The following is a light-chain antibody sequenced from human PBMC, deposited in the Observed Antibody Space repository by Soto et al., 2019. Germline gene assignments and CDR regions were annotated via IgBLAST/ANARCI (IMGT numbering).Light chain of an antibody. CDR3: QSYDSSLSGYV. J-gene: IGLJ1*01. CDR2: GNS. Sequence: QSVLTQPPSVSGAPGQRVTISCTGSSSNIGAGYDVHWYQQLPGTAPKLLIYGNSNRPSGVPYRFSGSKSGTSASLAITGRQAEDEADYYCQSYDSSLSGYVFGSGTKLTVL. CDR1: SSNIGAGYD. V-gene: IGLV1-40*01.